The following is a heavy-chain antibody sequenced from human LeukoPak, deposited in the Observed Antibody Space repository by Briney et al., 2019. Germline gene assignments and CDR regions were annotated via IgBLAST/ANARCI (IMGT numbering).Heavy chain of an antibody. Sequence: EPSETLSLTCTVSGGSISSGGYYWSWIRQHPGKGLEWIGYIYYSGSTYYNPSLKSRVTISVDTSKNQFSLKLSSVTAADTAVYYCARGARATSWFDPWGQGTLVTVSS. CDR2: IYYSGST. CDR3: ARGARATSWFDP. V-gene: IGHV4-31*03. CDR1: GGSISSGGYY. J-gene: IGHJ5*02.